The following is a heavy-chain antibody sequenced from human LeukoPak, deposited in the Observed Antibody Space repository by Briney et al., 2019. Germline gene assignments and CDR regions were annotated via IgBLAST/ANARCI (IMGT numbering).Heavy chain of an antibody. V-gene: IGHV3-33*01. Sequence: HPGRSLRLSCAASGFTFRSYGMHWVRQAPGEGLEWVAVIWYDGSNKNYADSVKGRFTISRDNSKNTLYLQMNSLRAEDTAVYYCARDRAAAMEYYYMDVWGKGTTVTVSS. D-gene: IGHD2-2*01. J-gene: IGHJ6*03. CDR1: GFTFRSYG. CDR3: ARDRAAAMEYYYMDV. CDR2: IWYDGSNK.